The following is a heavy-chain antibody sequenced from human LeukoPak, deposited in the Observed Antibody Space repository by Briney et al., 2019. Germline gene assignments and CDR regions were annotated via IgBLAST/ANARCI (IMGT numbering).Heavy chain of an antibody. CDR2: IWYDGSNK. CDR3: ATLNYNPDAFDI. CDR1: GFTFSSYG. V-gene: IGHV3-33*01. Sequence: PGGSLRLSCAASGFTFSSYGMHWVRQAPGKGLEWVAVIWYDGSNKYYADSVKGRFTISRDNSKNTLYLQMNSLRTEDTAVYYCATLNYNPDAFDIWGQGTMVTVSS. J-gene: IGHJ3*02. D-gene: IGHD5-24*01.